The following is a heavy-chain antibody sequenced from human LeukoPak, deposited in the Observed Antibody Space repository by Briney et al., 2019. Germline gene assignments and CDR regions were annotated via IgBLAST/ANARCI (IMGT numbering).Heavy chain of an antibody. D-gene: IGHD1-26*01. CDR3: ARTRAEVGATNNYYYYYMDV. CDR1: GYTFTSYG. J-gene: IGHJ6*03. CDR2: ISAYNGNT. V-gene: IGHV1-18*01. Sequence: ASVKVSCKASGYTFTSYGISWLRQAPGQGLEWMGWISAYNGNTNYAQKLQGRVTMTTDTSTSTAYMELRSLRSDDTAVYYCARTRAEVGATNNYYYYYMDVWGKGTTVTISS.